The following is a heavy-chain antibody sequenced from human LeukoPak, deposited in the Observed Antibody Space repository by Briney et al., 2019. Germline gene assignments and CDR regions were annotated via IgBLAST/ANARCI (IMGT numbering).Heavy chain of an antibody. V-gene: IGHV3-23*01. CDR1: GFTFSNYA. CDR3: AKEHMAAAVYYFDY. J-gene: IGHJ4*02. D-gene: IGHD6-13*01. Sequence: PGGSLRLSCAASGFTFSNYAMSLVRQAPGKGLDWVSSINPTSGSTYYADSVKGRFTISGDNSKNTLYLQMNSLRAEDTAVYYCAKEHMAAAVYYFDYWGQGTLVTVSS. CDR2: INPTSGST.